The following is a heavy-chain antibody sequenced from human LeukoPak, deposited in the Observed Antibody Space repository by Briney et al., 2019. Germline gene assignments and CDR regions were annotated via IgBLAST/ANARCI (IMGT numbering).Heavy chain of an antibody. V-gene: IGHV4-61*02. CDR2: IYISGST. CDR1: GGSISSGSSF. Sequence: PSETLSLTCTVSGGSISSGSSFWTWIRQPAGKGLEWIGRIYISGSTNYNPSLKSRVTISIDTSKKQFSLKLSSVTAADTAVYYCARDSGYSEGNFDYWGQGTLVTVSS. J-gene: IGHJ4*02. D-gene: IGHD2-15*01. CDR3: ARDSGYSEGNFDY.